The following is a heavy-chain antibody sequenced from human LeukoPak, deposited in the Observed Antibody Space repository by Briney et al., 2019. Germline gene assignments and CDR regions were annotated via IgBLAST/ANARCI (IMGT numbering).Heavy chain of an antibody. Sequence: GGSLRLSCAASGFTFSSYAMHWVRQAPGKGLEYVSAISSNGGSTYYANSVKGRFTISRDNSKNTLYLQMGSLRAEDMAVYYFSRAGGGYYGDYYYYYRMDGWGQGTAVTVSS. CDR1: GFTFSSYA. D-gene: IGHD4-17*01. CDR3: SRAGGGYYGDYYYYYRMDG. J-gene: IGHJ6*02. V-gene: IGHV3-64*01. CDR2: ISSNGGST.